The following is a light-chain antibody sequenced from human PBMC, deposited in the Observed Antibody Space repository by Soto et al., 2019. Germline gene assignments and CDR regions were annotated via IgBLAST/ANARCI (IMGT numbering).Light chain of an antibody. V-gene: IGKV1-39*01. CDR2: AAS. Sequence: DIQMTQSPSSLSASVGDRVTITCRASQSISSYLNWYQQKPGKAPKLLIYAASSLQSGVPSRFSGSRSGIDFTLTISSLQPEDFATYYCQQSYSLYTFGQGTKLEIK. CDR1: QSISSY. J-gene: IGKJ2*01. CDR3: QQSYSLYT.